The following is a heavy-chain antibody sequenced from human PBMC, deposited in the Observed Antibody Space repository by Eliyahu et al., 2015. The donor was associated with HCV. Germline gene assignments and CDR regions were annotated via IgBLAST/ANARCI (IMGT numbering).Heavy chain of an antibody. CDR2: INHSGST. Sequence: QVQLQQWGAGLLKPSETLSLTCAVYGGSFSGYYWSWIRQPPGKGLEWIGEINHSGSTNYNPSLKSRVTISVDTSKNQFSLKLSSVTAADTAVYYCARGPKKERWLQLLGYFDYWGQGTLVTVSS. V-gene: IGHV4-34*01. D-gene: IGHD5-24*01. CDR3: ARGPKKERWLQLLGYFDY. CDR1: GGSFSGYY. J-gene: IGHJ4*02.